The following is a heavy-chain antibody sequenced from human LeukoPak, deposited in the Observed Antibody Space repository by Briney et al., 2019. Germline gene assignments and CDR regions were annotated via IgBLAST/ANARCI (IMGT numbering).Heavy chain of an antibody. CDR3: ARGSILGATGYD. J-gene: IGHJ4*02. V-gene: IGHV3-21*01. Sequence: GGSLRLSCATSGFSFSDSSMAWARQAPGKGLEWVSSISGNSYWIYYAGPVKDRFTISRDNARNSLYLEMERLSADDTAVYYCARGSILGATGYDWGQGTLVAVSS. CDR2: ISGNSYWI. D-gene: IGHD1-26*01. CDR1: GFSFSDSS.